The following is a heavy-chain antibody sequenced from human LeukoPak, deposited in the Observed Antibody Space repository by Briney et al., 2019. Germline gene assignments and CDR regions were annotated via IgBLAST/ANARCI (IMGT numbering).Heavy chain of an antibody. J-gene: IGHJ4*02. V-gene: IGHV4-34*01. CDR3: ATAGPASYTIFGVVIL. D-gene: IGHD3-3*01. CDR2: INQSGST. Sequence: SETLSLTCAVYGGSFSGYYWSWIRQPPGKGLEWIGEINQSGSTNCNPSLKSRVTISVDTSKNQFSLMLNSVTAADTAVYYCATAGPASYTIFGVVILWGQGTLVTVSS. CDR1: GGSFSGYY.